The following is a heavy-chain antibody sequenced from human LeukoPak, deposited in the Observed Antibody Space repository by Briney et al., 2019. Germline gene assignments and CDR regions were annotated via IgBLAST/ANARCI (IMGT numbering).Heavy chain of an antibody. CDR3: ARGDEFWSGHILNYFDY. D-gene: IGHD3-3*01. Sequence: SETLSLTCTVSGGSISSSSYYWGWIRQPPGKGLEWIGSIYYSGSTYYNPSLKSRVTISVDTSKNQFSLKLSSVTAADTAVYYCARGDEFWSGHILNYFDYWGQGTLVTVSS. CDR1: GGSISSSSYY. J-gene: IGHJ4*02. V-gene: IGHV4-39*07. CDR2: IYYSGST.